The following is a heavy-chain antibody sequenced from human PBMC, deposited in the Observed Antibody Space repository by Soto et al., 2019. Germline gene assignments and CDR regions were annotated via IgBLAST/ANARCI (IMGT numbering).Heavy chain of an antibody. V-gene: IGHV1-2*02. CDR2: ISPNSGGT. Sequence: QVQLVQSGAEVKKSGASVKISCKASGYSFTGYYIHWVRQAPGQGFEWMGEISPNSGGTKYAQKFQGRVTMTRDTYITTVYMDLRNLSTDDTAVYYCGKGRSGDVGVFYWGQGTLVTVYS. D-gene: IGHD1-26*01. J-gene: IGHJ4*02. CDR1: GYSFTGYY. CDR3: GKGRSGDVGVFY.